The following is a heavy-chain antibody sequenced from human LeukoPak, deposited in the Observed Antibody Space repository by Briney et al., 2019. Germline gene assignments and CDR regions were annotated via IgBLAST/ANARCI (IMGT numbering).Heavy chain of an antibody. CDR3: ARGKGYDFWSGYRRGGCYYYMDV. J-gene: IGHJ6*03. CDR1: GGLISISTYY. D-gene: IGHD3-3*01. CDR2: INHSGST. V-gene: IGHV4-39*07. Sequence: SETLSLTCTVSGGLISISTYYWGWIRQPPGKGLEWIGEINHSGSTNYNPSLKSRVTISVDTSKNQFSLKLSSVTAADTAVYYCARGKGYDFWSGYRRGGCYYYMDVWGKGTTVTVSS.